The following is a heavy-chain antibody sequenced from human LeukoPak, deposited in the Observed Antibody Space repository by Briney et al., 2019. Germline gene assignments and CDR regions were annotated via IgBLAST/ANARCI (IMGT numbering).Heavy chain of an antibody. CDR1: GFTFSSYG. D-gene: IGHD3-16*01. Sequence: GRSLRLSCAASGFTFSSYGMHWVRQAPGKGLEWVAVIWYDGSNKYYADSVKGRFTISRDNSKNTLYLQMNSLRSEDTAIYYCARGGTYLPFGYWGQGTLVIVSS. V-gene: IGHV3-33*01. CDR2: IWYDGSNK. CDR3: ARGGTYLPFGY. J-gene: IGHJ4*02.